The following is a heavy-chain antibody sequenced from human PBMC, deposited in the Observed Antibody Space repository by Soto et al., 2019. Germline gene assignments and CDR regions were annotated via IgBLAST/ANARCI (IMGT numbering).Heavy chain of an antibody. CDR2: IYPGDSKA. J-gene: IGHJ4*02. CDR1: GFSFTSYW. Sequence: PGEFLKISCTGSGFSFTSYWIACVRQMPGKGLEWMGVIYPGDSKAIYSPSFQGQVSISADKSISTAYLQWTSLKASDTAMYYCARRYYYDNTGYYDLDYWGQGTQVTVSS. CDR3: ARRYYYDNTGYYDLDY. V-gene: IGHV5-51*01. D-gene: IGHD3-22*01.